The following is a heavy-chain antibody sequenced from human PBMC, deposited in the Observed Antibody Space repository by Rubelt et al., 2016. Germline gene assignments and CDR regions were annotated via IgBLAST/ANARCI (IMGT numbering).Heavy chain of an antibody. V-gene: IGHV4-59*05. CDR2: IYYSGTT. D-gene: IGHD2-15*01. Sequence: VQLVESGGGLVKPGGSLRLSCAASGFTFSSYSMNWVRQAPGKGLEWIGSIYYSGTTYYNPSLKSRITISVDTSKNQFSRKLSSGTASDTAVYFCARHEAIPAPPSFDSWGQGTLVTVSS. CDR1: GFTFSSYSMN. J-gene: IGHJ4*02. CDR3: ARHEAIPAPPSFDS.